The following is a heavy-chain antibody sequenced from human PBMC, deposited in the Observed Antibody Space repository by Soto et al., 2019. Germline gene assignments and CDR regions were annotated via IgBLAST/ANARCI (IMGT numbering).Heavy chain of an antibody. CDR3: ARVEYYDFWSGYITGYGMDV. D-gene: IGHD3-3*01. CDR2: INSDGSST. CDR1: GFTFSSYW. J-gene: IGHJ6*02. V-gene: IGHV3-74*01. Sequence: GGSLRLSCAASGFTFSSYWMHWVRQAPGKGLVWVSRINSDGSSTSYANSVKGRFTISRDNAKNTLYLQMNSLRAEDTAVYYCARVEYYDFWSGYITGYGMDVWGQGTTVTV.